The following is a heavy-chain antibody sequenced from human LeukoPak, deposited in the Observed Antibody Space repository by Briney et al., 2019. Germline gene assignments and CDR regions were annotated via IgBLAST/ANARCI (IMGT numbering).Heavy chain of an antibody. J-gene: IGHJ6*03. V-gene: IGHV1-69*02. CDR2: IIPILGIA. CDR3: ARGFRGITIFGAAYYYMDV. CDR1: GGTFSSYT. Sequence: SVKVSCKASGGTFSSYTISWVRQAPGQGLEWMGRIIPILGIANYAQKFQGRVAITADKSTSTAYMELSSLRSEDTAVYYCARGFRGITIFGAAYYYMDVWGKGTTVTVSS. D-gene: IGHD3-3*01.